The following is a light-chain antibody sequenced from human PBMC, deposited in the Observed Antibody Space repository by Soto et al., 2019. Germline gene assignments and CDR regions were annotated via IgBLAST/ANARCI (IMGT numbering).Light chain of an antibody. CDR3: AAWDDSLNGWV. CDR1: SSNIGSNT. Sequence: QAVVTQPPSASGTPGQRVIISCSGSSSNIGSNTVSWYQQLPGTAPKVLIYSNDERPSGVPDRFSGSKSGTSASLAISGLQSEDEADYYCAAWDDSLNGWVFGGGTKLTVL. CDR2: SND. V-gene: IGLV1-44*01. J-gene: IGLJ3*02.